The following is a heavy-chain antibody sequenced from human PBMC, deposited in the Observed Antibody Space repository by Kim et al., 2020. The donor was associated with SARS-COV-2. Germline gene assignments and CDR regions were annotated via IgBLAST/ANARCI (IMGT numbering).Heavy chain of an antibody. J-gene: IGHJ4*02. CDR3: ARETYYYDSSGDTWGGGFDS. CDR2: ITSSSSYI. CDR1: GFTFSNYN. Sequence: GGSLRLSCAASGFTFSNYNMNWVRQAPGKGLEWVSSITSSSSYIYYADSVKGRFTISRDNAKNSLYLQMNTLRAEDTAVYYCARETYYYDSSGDTWGGGFDSWGQGTLVTVSS. D-gene: IGHD3-22*01. V-gene: IGHV3-21*01.